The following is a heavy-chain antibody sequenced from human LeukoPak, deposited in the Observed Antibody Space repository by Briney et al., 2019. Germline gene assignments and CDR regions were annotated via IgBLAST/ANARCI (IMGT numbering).Heavy chain of an antibody. CDR2: ISSSGSTI. J-gene: IGHJ6*02. D-gene: IGHD3-10*01. CDR3: ARDNYYGSGTYGMDV. V-gene: IGHV3-11*01. Sequence: GGSLRLSCAASGFTFSDFYMTWIRQAPGKGLEWVSYISSSGSTIYYADSVKGRFTISRDNAKNSLYLQMNSLRAEDTAVYYCARDNYYGSGTYGMDVWGQGTTVTVSS. CDR1: GFTFSDFY.